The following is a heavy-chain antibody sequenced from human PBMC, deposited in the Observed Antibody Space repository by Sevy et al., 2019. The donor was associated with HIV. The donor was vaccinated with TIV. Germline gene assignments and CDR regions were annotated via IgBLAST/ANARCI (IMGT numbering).Heavy chain of an antibody. V-gene: IGHV3-33*01. D-gene: IGHD3-22*01. CDR1: VFTFSSYG. Sequence: GGSLRLSCAASVFTFSSYGMHWVRQAPGKGLEWVAVIWYDGSNKYYADSVRGRFTISRDNSKNTLYLQMNSLRAEDTAVYYCARVRSITMIVVDQGGPFDYWGQGTLVTVSS. J-gene: IGHJ4*02. CDR3: ARVRSITMIVVDQGGPFDY. CDR2: IWYDGSNK.